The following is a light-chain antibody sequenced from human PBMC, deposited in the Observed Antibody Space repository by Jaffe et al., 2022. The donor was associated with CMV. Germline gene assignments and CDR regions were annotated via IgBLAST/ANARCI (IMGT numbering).Light chain of an antibody. CDR1: TSDVGAYNF. V-gene: IGLV2-11*01. J-gene: IGLJ3*02. Sequence: QSALTQPRSVSGSPGQSVTISCAGTTSDVGAYNFVSWYQQHPGKVPKLMIFDVSLRPSGVPDRFSGSKSGNTASLTISGLQAEDEADYYCCSYTGTSWVFGGGTRLTVL. CDR3: CSYTGTSWV. CDR2: DVS.